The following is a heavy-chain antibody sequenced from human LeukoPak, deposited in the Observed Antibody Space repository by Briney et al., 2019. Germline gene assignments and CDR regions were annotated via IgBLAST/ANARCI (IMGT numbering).Heavy chain of an antibody. V-gene: IGHV4-39*07. Sequence: SETLSLTCTVSGGSISSSSYYWGWIRQPPGKGLEWIGSIYYSGSTYYNPSLKSRVTISVDTSKNQFSLKLSSVTAADTAVYYCAREYSSGWSPVYYFDYWGQGTLVTVSS. CDR1: GGSISSSSYY. D-gene: IGHD6-19*01. CDR3: AREYSSGWSPVYYFDY. J-gene: IGHJ4*02. CDR2: IYYSGST.